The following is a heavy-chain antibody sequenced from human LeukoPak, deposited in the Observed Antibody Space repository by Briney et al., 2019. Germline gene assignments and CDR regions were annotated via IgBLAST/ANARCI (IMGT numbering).Heavy chain of an antibody. CDR1: GYTFTSYD. V-gene: IGHV1-8*01. CDR3: ARVRGFSRSYPFDY. CDR2: MNPNGGNT. Sequence: ASVKVSCKASGYTFTSYDINWVRQATGQGLEWMGWMNPNGGNTGYAQKFQGRVTMTRNTSISTAYMELSSLRSEDTAVYYCARVRGFSRSYPFDYWGQGTLVTVSS. D-gene: IGHD1-26*01. J-gene: IGHJ4*02.